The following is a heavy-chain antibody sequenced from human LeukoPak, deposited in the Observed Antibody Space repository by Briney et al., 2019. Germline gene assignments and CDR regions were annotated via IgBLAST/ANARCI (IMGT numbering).Heavy chain of an antibody. V-gene: IGHV3-13*01. Sequence: GGSLRLSCAASGFTFSSYDMHWVRQATGKGLEWVSAIGTAGDTYYPGSVKGRFTISRENAKNSLYLQMNSLRAGDTAVYYCARGRGSSSGNAFDIWGLGTMVTVSS. CDR2: IGTAGDT. D-gene: IGHD3-22*01. CDR3: ARGRGSSSGNAFDI. J-gene: IGHJ3*02. CDR1: GFTFSSYD.